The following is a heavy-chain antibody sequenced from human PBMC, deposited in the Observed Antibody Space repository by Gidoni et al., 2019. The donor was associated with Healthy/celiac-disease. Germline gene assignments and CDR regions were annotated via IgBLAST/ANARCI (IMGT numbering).Heavy chain of an antibody. CDR2: IFSNDEK. CDR1: GFSLSNARRG. J-gene: IGHJ3*02. CDR3: ARPFGGNVGYDAFDI. D-gene: IGHD2-15*01. V-gene: IGHV2-26*01. Sequence: QVPSKESGPVLVKPTETLTLTCTVPGFSLSNARRGESWIRQPPGKALEWLAHIFSNDEKSYSTSLKSRLTISKDTSKSQVVLTMTNMYPVDTATYYCARPFGGNVGYDAFDIWGQGTMVTVSS.